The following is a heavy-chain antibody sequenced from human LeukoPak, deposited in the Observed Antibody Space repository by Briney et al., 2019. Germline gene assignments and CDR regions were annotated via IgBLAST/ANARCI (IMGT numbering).Heavy chain of an antibody. CDR1: GGSISSGSYY. D-gene: IGHD3-16*01. V-gene: IGHV4-61*10. Sequence: PSETLSLTCTVSGGSISSGSYYWSWIRQPAGKGLEYIGHIYYSGGTNYNPSLKSRVTISVDTSKNQFSLRLSSLTAADTAVYYCARVGGGSQEFDYWGQGTLVTVSS. CDR3: ARVGGGSQEFDY. J-gene: IGHJ4*02. CDR2: IYYSGGT.